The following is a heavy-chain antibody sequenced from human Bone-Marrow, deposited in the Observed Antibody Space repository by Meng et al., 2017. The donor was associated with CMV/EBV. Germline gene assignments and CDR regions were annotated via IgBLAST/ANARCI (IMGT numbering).Heavy chain of an antibody. CDR1: FTRYD. CDR3: ARGRYYDFWSGYYGEAILDY. V-gene: IGHV1-8*03. CDR2: MNPNSGNT. D-gene: IGHD3-3*01. Sequence: FTRYDINWVRQATGQGLEWMGWMNPNSGNTGYAQKFQGRVTITRNTSISTAYMELSSLRSEDTAVYYCARGRYYDFWSGYYGEAILDYWGQGTLVTVSS. J-gene: IGHJ4*02.